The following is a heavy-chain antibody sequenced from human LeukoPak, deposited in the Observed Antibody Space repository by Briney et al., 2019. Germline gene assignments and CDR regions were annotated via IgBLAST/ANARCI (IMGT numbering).Heavy chain of an antibody. Sequence: SVKVSCKASGGTFSSYAVSWVRQAPGQGLEWMGGIIPIFGTANYAQKFQGRVTITADESTSTAYMELSSLRSEDTAVYYCARASDRYSSESPWGQGTLVTVSS. D-gene: IGHD5-18*01. V-gene: IGHV1-69*01. CDR2: IIPIFGTA. CDR1: GGTFSSYA. J-gene: IGHJ5*02. CDR3: ARASDRYSSESP.